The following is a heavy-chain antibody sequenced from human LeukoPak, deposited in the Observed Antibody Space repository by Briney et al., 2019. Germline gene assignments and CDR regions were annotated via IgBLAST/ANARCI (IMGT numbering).Heavy chain of an antibody. Sequence: GGSLRLSCAASGFIFSSYNMNWVRQAPGKGLEWVSFISSRSSYIYYADSVKGRFTISRDNAKKSLYLQMNSLRVEDTAVYYCARDGYYDTSGTSYWGQGTLVTVSS. CDR2: ISSRSSYI. V-gene: IGHV3-21*01. CDR3: ARDGYYDTSGTSY. J-gene: IGHJ4*02. D-gene: IGHD3-22*01. CDR1: GFIFSSYN.